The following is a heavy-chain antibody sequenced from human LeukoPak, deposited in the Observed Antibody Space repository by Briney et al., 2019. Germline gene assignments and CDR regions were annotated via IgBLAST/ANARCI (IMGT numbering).Heavy chain of an antibody. D-gene: IGHD2-2*01. J-gene: IGHJ4*02. CDR2: ISSSSTI. CDR1: GFTFSSYS. CDR3: ARVPTRRYCSSTSCYLHSGFVDY. V-gene: IGHV3-48*01. Sequence: PGGSLRLSCAASGFTFSSYSMNWVRQAPGKGLEWVSYISSSSTIYYADSVKGRFTISRDNAKNSLYLQMNSLRAEDTAVYYCARVPTRRYCSSTSCYLHSGFVDYWGQGTLVTVSS.